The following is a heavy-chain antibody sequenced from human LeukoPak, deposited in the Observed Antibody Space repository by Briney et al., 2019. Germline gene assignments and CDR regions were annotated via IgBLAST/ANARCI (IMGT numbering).Heavy chain of an antibody. D-gene: IGHD2-21*01. CDR1: GFTFSSYA. V-gene: IGHV3-23*01. J-gene: IGHJ4*02. CDR3: AKRLAHTGFDY. Sequence: PGGSLRLSCAASGFTFSSYAMSWVRRAPGKGLDWVPTINAGGGGTYYADSVKGRFTISRDNSKNTLYLQMNSLRAEDTALYYCAKRLAHTGFDYWGQGTLVTVSS. CDR2: INAGGGGT.